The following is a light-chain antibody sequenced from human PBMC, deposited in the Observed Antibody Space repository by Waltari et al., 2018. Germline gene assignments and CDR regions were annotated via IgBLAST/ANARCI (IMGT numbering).Light chain of an antibody. V-gene: IGKV1-NL1*01. J-gene: IGKJ1*01. CDR2: DAS. Sequence: DAQMTQSPSSLSASVAVGVTITCRASQGIDNSLDWYQQKPGKAPKLLLFDASTLESGVPSRFSGSGSGAHYTLTITSLQPDDFGTYYCQQYYNTPRTFGQGTKVEIK. CDR3: QQYYNTPRT. CDR1: QGIDNS.